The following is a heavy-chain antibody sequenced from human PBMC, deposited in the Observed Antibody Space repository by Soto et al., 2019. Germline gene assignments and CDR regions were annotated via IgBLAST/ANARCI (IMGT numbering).Heavy chain of an antibody. CDR3: ARGPRGWYGFDY. CDR1: GFTFSSDW. J-gene: IGHJ4*02. CDR2: MNSDGSRT. V-gene: IGHV3-74*01. Sequence: EVQLVESGGGLVQPGGPLRLSCAASGFTFSSDWMHWVRQAPGKGLVWVSRMNSDGSRTTYADSVKGRFTISRDNAKNTLYLQTNSLRAEDTAVYYCARGPRGWYGFDYWGQGTLVTVSS. D-gene: IGHD6-19*01.